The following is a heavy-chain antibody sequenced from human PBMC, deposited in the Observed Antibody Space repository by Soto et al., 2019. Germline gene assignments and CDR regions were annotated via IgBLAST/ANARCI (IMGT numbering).Heavy chain of an antibody. V-gene: IGHV4-59*01. Sequence: SETLSLTCTVSGGSISSYYWSWIRQPPGKGLEWIGYIYYSGSTNYNPSLKSRVTISVDTSKNQFSLKLSSVTAADTAVYYCARDVGYCISTSCYSWFDPWGQGTLVTVSS. J-gene: IGHJ5*02. CDR3: ARDVGYCISTSCYSWFDP. CDR1: GGSISSYY. D-gene: IGHD2-2*02. CDR2: IYYSGST.